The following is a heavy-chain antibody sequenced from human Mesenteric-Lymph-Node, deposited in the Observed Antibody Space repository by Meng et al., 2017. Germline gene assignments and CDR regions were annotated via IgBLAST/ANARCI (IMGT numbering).Heavy chain of an antibody. V-gene: IGHV1-2*02. CDR3: AFTSGYYHHGFDI. CDR2: VNPVGGDT. CDR1: GYTFTAYF. J-gene: IGHJ3*02. Sequence: QVQLVQSGAEGKKPGASVKVSCKASGYTFTAYFIHWVRQAPGQGLQWMGWVNPVGGDTKYGQKFQGRVTMTSDTSISTGYMELSRLRSDDTAVYYCAFTSGYYHHGFDIWGQGTMVTVSS. D-gene: IGHD3-22*01.